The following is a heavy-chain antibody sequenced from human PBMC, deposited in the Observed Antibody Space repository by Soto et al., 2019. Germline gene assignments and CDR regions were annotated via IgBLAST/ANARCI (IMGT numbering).Heavy chain of an antibody. Sequence: SETLSLTCTVSGGSISSSPYYWGWIRQPPGKGLEWIGSIYYSGSTYYTPSLKSRVTISVDTSKTHFSLKLSSVTAADTAVYYCAKHFNGGFYDTFDIWGQGTMVTVSS. V-gene: IGHV4-39*01. D-gene: IGHD3-3*01. J-gene: IGHJ3*02. CDR1: GGSISSSPYY. CDR3: AKHFNGGFYDTFDI. CDR2: IYYSGST.